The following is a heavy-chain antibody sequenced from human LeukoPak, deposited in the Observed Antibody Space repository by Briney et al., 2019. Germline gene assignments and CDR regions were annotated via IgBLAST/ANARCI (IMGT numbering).Heavy chain of an antibody. CDR1: GYTFNNYG. J-gene: IGHJ5*02. Sequence: ASVRVSCKASGYTFNNYGISWVRQAPGQGLEWMGWVTSYNGDTNYQGRVTMSTDTSTSTAYMELRSLRFDDTAIYYCAKDWHILTGRNCFDPWGQGTLVTVSS. V-gene: IGHV1-18*01. CDR2: VTSYNGDT. CDR3: AKDWHILTGRNCFDP. D-gene: IGHD3-9*01.